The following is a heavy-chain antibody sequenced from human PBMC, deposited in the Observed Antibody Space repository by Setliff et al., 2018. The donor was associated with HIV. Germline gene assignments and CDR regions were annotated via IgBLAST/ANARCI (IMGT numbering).Heavy chain of an antibody. CDR3: ARYDGGYNYAEAFDV. D-gene: IGHD3-16*01. V-gene: IGHV1-18*04. J-gene: IGHJ3*01. Sequence: ASVKVSCKASGYTFTGNSIHWVRQAPGQGLEWMGWIGPYNDRTEYAQEFQGRVSLTIDTSASTAYMELRSLRSDDTAVYYCARYDGGYNYAEAFDVWGQGTMVTVSS. CDR2: IGPYNDRT. CDR1: GYTFTGNS.